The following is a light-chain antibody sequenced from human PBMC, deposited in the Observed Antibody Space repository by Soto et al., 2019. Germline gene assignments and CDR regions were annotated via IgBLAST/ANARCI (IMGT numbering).Light chain of an antibody. CDR3: QQYNSWPQT. J-gene: IGKJ1*01. CDR1: QSVGSH. Sequence: EVVMTQSPATLSVSPGERATLSCRASQSVGSHLAGYQQKPGQAPRLLIYFASTRATGIPARFSGSGSGTEFTLSTSSLQSEDSAVYFCQQYNSWPQTFGQGTKVEI. V-gene: IGKV3-15*01. CDR2: FAS.